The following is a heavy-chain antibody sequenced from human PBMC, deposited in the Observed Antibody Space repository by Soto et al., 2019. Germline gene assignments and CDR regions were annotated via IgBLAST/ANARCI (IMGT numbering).Heavy chain of an antibody. J-gene: IGHJ4*02. D-gene: IGHD3-16*01. Sequence: QVQLVESGGGVVQPGRSLRLSCAASGFTFSSYAMHWVRRAPGKGLEWMAVMSYDGSNKYYADSVKGRFTISRDNSKNTLYLRMNSLRPEDTALYYCARDGGAYWGQGTLGIVSS. CDR2: MSYDGSNK. CDR3: ARDGGAY. V-gene: IGHV3-30-3*01. CDR1: GFTFSSYA.